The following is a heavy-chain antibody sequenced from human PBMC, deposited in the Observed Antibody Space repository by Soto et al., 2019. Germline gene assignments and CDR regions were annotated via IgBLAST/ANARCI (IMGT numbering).Heavy chain of an antibody. J-gene: IGHJ2*01. Sequence: SETLSLTCTVSTASVNSYYWSWIRQPAGKGLEWIGRLYANENTDYNPSLRSRVTISVDTKRQFSPKLSSVTAADTAVYYCARDHPNWYFDLWGRGTPVTVS. CDR3: ARDHPNWYFDL. CDR2: LYANENT. V-gene: IGHV4-4*07. CDR1: TASVNSYY.